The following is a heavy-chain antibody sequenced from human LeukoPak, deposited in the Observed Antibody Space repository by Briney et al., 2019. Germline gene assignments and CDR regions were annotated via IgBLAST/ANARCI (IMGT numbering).Heavy chain of an antibody. J-gene: IGHJ5*02. CDR2: IYPGDSDT. Sequence: GESLKISCKGSGYSFTSYWIGWARQMPGKGLEWMGIIYPGDSDTRYSPSFQGQVTISADKSISTAYLQWSSLKASDTAMYYCARGGIAAAVPTFRFDPWGQGTLVTVSS. D-gene: IGHD6-13*01. CDR1: GYSFTSYW. V-gene: IGHV5-51*01. CDR3: ARGGIAAAVPTFRFDP.